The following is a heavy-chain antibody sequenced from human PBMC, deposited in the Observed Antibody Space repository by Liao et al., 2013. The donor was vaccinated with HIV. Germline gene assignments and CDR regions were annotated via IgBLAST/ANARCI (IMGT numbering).Heavy chain of an antibody. CDR1: GGSISSGSHY. CDR3: ARGGGGFDI. J-gene: IGHJ3*02. CDR2: IYNSGST. Sequence: QVQLQESGPGLAKPSQTLSLTCTVSGGSISSGSHYWSWIRQPAGKGLEWIGRIYNSGSTNYNPSLKSRVTISVDTSKKQLSLNVNSVTAADTAVYYCARGGGGFDIWGQGTVVTVSS. V-gene: IGHV4-61*02.